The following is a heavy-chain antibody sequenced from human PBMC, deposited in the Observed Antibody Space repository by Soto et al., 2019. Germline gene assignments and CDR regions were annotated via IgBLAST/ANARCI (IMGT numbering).Heavy chain of an antibody. Sequence: GGSLTLSCAVSGFPLSSHAMHWVRQAPGKGLEWVALILSDGSNKYYADSVKGRFTTSRDNSKNTLYLQMNSLRAEDTAGYYCAKAMATTWTGFEYWGQETLVTVSS. CDR3: AKAMATTWTGFEY. CDR2: ILSDGSNK. V-gene: IGHV3-30-3*01. D-gene: IGHD5-12*01. J-gene: IGHJ4*02. CDR1: GFPLSSHA.